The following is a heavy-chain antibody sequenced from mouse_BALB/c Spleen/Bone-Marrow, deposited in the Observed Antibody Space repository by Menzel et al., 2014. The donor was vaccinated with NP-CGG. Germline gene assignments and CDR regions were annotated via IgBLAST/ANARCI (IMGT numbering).Heavy chain of an antibody. CDR1: GFTFSSYG. CDR3: VRGKNYDYDY. V-gene: IGHV5-6-3*01. J-gene: IGHJ2*01. Sequence: EMHLVESGGGLVQSGGSLKLSCAASGFTFSSYGMSWVRQTPDKRLELVATINSNGGSTYYPDSVKGRFTISRDNAKNTLFRQMSMLESEDTAMYYCVRGKNYDYDYWGQGTT. D-gene: IGHD2-4*01. CDR2: INSNGGST.